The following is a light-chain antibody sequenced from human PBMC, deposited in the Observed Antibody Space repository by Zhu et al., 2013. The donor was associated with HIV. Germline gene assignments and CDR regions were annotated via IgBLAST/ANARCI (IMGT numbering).Light chain of an antibody. CDR3: QQGSSFPPT. J-gene: IGKJ4*01. Sequence: GDRVTITCRASQGISSALVWYQQKPGKVPKILIYGASDLDSGVPSRFSGSGSGTDFTLTISNLQPEDFATYFCQQGSSFPPTFGGGTKVEVK. CDR2: GAS. CDR1: QGISSA. V-gene: IGKV1-13*02.